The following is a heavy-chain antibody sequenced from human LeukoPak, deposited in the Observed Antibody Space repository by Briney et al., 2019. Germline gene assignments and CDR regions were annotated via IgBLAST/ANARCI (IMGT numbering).Heavy chain of an antibody. V-gene: IGHV3-21*01. D-gene: IGHD1-26*01. CDR1: GFTFSSYS. Sequence: PGGSLRLSCAASGFTFSSYSMNWVRQAPGKGLGWVSSISSSSSYIYYADSVKGRFTISRDNAKNSLYLQMNSLRAEDTAVYYCARIVGATGYYYYMDVWGKGTTVPVSS. CDR2: ISSSSSYI. J-gene: IGHJ6*03. CDR3: ARIVGATGYYYYMDV.